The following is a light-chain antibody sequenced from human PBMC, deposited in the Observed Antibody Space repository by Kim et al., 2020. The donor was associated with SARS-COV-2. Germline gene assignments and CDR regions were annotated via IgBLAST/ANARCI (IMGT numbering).Light chain of an antibody. CDR2: GAS. CDR1: QSVRSSY. Sequence: PGERATLSCRASQSVRSSYLAWYQQKPGQAPRLLIYGASSRATGIPDRFSGSGSGTDFTLTISRLEPEDFAVYYCQQYGSSPPLTFGQGTKVDIK. V-gene: IGKV3-20*01. CDR3: QQYGSSPPLT. J-gene: IGKJ1*01.